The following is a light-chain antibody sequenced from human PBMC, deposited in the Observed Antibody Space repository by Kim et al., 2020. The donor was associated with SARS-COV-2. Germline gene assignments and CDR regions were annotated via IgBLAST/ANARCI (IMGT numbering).Light chain of an antibody. CDR3: QEYVSTRPTYT. J-gene: IGKJ2*01. CDR2: WTS. V-gene: IGKV4-1*01. Sequence: DIVMTQSPDSLAVSLGERATINCKSSQSVLYNSNAKNYLAWYQQKPGQPPKLLIYWTSTRESGVPDRFSGSGSGTDFTLTISNLQAEDVAVYYCQEYVSTRPTYTFGQGTKLEI. CDR1: QSVLYNSNAKNY.